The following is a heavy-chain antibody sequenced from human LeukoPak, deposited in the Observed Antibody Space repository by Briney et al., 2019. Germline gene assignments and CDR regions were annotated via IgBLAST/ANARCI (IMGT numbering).Heavy chain of an antibody. CDR2: INPNSGGT. J-gene: IGHJ3*01. CDR1: GGTFSSYA. CDR3: ARDVRKWDP. D-gene: IGHD1-26*01. V-gene: IGHV1-2*02. Sequence: ASVKVSCKASGGTFSSYAISWVRQAPGQGLEWMGWINPNSGGTNYAQKFQGRVTMTRDTSISTAYMELSRLRSDDTAVYYCARDVRKWDPWGQGTMVTVSS.